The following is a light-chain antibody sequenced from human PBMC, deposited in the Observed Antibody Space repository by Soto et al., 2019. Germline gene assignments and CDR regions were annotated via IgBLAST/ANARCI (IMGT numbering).Light chain of an antibody. J-gene: IGKJ1*01. V-gene: IGKV3-11*01. CDR3: QQYYDWPT. CDR1: QSVSSY. CDR2: GAS. Sequence: EIVLTQSPATLSLSQGERATLSCRASQSVSSYLAWYQQKPGQAPRLLIYGASNRATGIPDRFSGSGSGTDFTLTISSLQSEDFAVYFCQQYYDWPTFGQGTKVDI.